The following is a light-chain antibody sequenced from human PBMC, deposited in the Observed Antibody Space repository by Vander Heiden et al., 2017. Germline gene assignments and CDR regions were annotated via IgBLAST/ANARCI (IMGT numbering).Light chain of an antibody. CDR3: QNYNSAPRWT. CDR2: GAS. CDR1: QGISNY. Sequence: DIQMTQSPSSLSASVGDRVTITCRASQGISNYLAWYQQKPGKVPKLLIYGASTLQSGVPSRFSGSGSGTDFTLTISSLQPEDVATYYCQNYNSAPRWTSGQGTKVEIK. J-gene: IGKJ1*01. V-gene: IGKV1-27*01.